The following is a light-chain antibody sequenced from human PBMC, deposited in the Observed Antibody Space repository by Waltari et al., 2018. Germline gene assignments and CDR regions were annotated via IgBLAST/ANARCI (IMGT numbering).Light chain of an antibody. Sequence: SGLTQPPSVSVSPGQTARITCGGDYFWTEDVNWYQQKPPQAPLLVIYTNSARPSGIPDRFSGSRSGNTATRIIGGVEAGDEAEYYCQVWDVESDHVFFGGGTRLTVL. CDR1: YFWTED. V-gene: IGLV3-21*01. CDR2: TNS. J-gene: IGLJ7*01. CDR3: QVWDVESDHVF.